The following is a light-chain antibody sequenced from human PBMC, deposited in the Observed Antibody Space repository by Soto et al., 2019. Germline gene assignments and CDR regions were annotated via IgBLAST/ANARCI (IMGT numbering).Light chain of an antibody. J-gene: IGKJ1*01. CDR2: DAS. CDR3: QQRSNCPPWT. Sequence: EIVLTQSPATLSLSPGERATLSCRASQSVSSYLAWYQQKPGQAPRLLIYDASNRATGIPARFSGSGSGTDFTLTISRLEPEEFAVYYCQQRSNCPPWTFGQGTKVEIK. CDR1: QSVSSY. V-gene: IGKV3-11*01.